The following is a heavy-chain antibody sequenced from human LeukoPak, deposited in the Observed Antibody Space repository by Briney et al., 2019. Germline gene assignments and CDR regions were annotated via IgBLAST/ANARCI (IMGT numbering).Heavy chain of an antibody. CDR3: ARESRDYDFWSGYRRRYFDY. D-gene: IGHD3-3*01. Sequence: ASVKVSCKASGYTFTGYYMDWVRQAPGQGLEWMGGIIPIFGTANYAQKFQGRVTITADESTSTAYMELSSLRSEDTAVYYCARESRDYDFWSGYRRRYFDYWGQGTLVTVSS. V-gene: IGHV1-69*13. CDR2: IIPIFGTA. CDR1: GYTFTGYY. J-gene: IGHJ4*02.